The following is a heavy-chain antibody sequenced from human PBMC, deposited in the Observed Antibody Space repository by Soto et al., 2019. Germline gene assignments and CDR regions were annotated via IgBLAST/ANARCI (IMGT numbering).Heavy chain of an antibody. J-gene: IGHJ6*02. CDR3: ARGDIVVVPAAKNYYYGMDV. D-gene: IGHD2-2*01. CDR1: GGTFSSYA. CDR2: IIPIFGTA. V-gene: IGHV1-69*01. Sequence: QVQLVQSGAEVKKPGSSVKVSCKASGGTFSSYAISWVRQAPGQGLEWMGGIIPIFGTANYAQKFQGRVTITADESTSTTYMELSSLRSEDTAVYYCARGDIVVVPAAKNYYYGMDVWGQGTTVTVSS.